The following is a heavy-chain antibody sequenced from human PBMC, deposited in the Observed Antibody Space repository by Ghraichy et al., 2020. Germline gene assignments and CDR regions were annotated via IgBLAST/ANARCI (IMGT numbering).Heavy chain of an antibody. J-gene: IGHJ1*01. Sequence: SQTLSLTCAVYGGSFSGYYWSWIRQPPGKGLEWIGEINHSGGTSYNPSLKSRVTMSVDTSKNQFSLNLRSVTAADTAVYYCARDRIAAAGHGYFQHWGQGTLVTVSS. CDR1: GGSFSGYY. CDR3: ARDRIAAAGHGYFQH. V-gene: IGHV4-34*01. CDR2: INHSGGT. D-gene: IGHD6-13*01.